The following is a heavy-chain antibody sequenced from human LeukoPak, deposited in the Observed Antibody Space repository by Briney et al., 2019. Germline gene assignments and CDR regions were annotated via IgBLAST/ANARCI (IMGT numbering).Heavy chain of an antibody. CDR1: GFTFSSYG. Sequence: PGRSLRLSCAASGFTFSSYGMHWVRQAPGKGLEWVAVISYDGSNKYYADSVKGRFTISRDNSKNTLYLQMNSLRAEDTAVYYCARDGTKDRGVNNWFDPWGQGTLVTVSS. J-gene: IGHJ5*02. CDR2: ISYDGSNK. D-gene: IGHD3-10*01. CDR3: ARDGTKDRGVNNWFDP. V-gene: IGHV3-30*03.